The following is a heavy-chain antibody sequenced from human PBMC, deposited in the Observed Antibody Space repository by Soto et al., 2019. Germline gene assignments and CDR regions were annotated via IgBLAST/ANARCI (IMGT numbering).Heavy chain of an antibody. CDR2: ISGSDGST. V-gene: IGHV3-23*01. D-gene: IGHD1-26*01. CDR1: GFTFSSYA. Sequence: EVQLLESGGGLVQPGGFLRLSCAASGFTFSSYAMNWVRQAPGKGLEWVSVISGSDGSTYYADSVQGRFTISRDNSKNTLYLQMNSLRAEDTAVYYCAKRGIGTYFDYWGQGTLVTVSS. J-gene: IGHJ4*02. CDR3: AKRGIGTYFDY.